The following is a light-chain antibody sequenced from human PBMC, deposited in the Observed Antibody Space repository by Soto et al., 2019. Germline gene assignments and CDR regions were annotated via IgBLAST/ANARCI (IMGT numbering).Light chain of an antibody. CDR1: QSVSSN. Sequence: EIVMTQSPATLSVSPGERATLSCRASQSVSSNLAWYQQKPGQAPSLLIYAASNRATGIPARFSGSGSGTDYTLTISSREPEDVAVYYCQQRSNWPPAITFGQGTRLEIK. V-gene: IGKV3-11*01. J-gene: IGKJ5*01. CDR2: AAS. CDR3: QQRSNWPPAIT.